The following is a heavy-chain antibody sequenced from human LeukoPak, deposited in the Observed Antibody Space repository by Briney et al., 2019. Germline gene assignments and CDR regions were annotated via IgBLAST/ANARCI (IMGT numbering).Heavy chain of an antibody. CDR1: GGSISRSNYY. CDR3: ASQLGITTSPFDP. D-gene: IGHD3-3*01. Sequence: PSETLSLTCTVSGGSISRSNYYWGWIRQPPGKGLEWIGSIHYSGSTYYNPSLKSLKSRVTISVDMSKNQFSLKLSSVTAADTAVYYCASQLGITTSPFDPWGQGTLVAVSS. V-gene: IGHV4-39*01. J-gene: IGHJ5*02. CDR2: IHYSGST.